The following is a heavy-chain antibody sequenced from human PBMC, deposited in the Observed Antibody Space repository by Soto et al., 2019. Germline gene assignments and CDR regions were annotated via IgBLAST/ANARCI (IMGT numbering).Heavy chain of an antibody. CDR1: GFTFSGSA. J-gene: IGHJ4*02. CDR2: IRSKANSYAT. D-gene: IGHD3-10*01. Sequence: VQLVESGGGLVQPGGSLKLSCAASGFTFSGSAMHWVRQASGKGLEWVGRIRSKANSYATAYAASVKGRFTISRDDSKNTAYLQMNSLKTEDTAVYYCTTLLRLFGNDYWGQGTLVTVSS. V-gene: IGHV3-73*01. CDR3: TTLLRLFGNDY.